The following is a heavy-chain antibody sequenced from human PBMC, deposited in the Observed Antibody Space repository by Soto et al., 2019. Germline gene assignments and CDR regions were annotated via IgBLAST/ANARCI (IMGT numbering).Heavy chain of an antibody. V-gene: IGHV3-23*01. CDR3: AKDRGYSGGGMDV. Sequence: SGGSLRLSCAASGFTFSSYAMSWVRQAPGKGLEWVSAISGSGGSTYYADSVKGRFTISRDNSKNTLYLQMNSLRAEDTAVYYCAKDRGYSGGGMDVWGQGTTVTVSS. J-gene: IGHJ6*02. CDR1: GFTFSSYA. D-gene: IGHD2-21*01. CDR2: ISGSGGST.